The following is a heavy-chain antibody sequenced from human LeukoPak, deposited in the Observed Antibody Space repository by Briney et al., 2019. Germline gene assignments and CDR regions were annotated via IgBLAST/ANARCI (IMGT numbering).Heavy chain of an antibody. CDR1: GGSVSSGSYY. V-gene: IGHV4-61*01. CDR2: IYYSGST. J-gene: IGHJ3*02. D-gene: IGHD2-2*01. Sequence: SETLSLTCTVSGGSVSSGSYYWSWIRQPPGKGLEWIGYIYYSGSTNYNPSLKSRVTISVDTSKNQFSLKLSSVTAADTAVYYCARVPPPYSLLVVPAAISSNAAFDIWGQGTMVTVSS. CDR3: ARVPPPYSLLVVPAAISSNAAFDI.